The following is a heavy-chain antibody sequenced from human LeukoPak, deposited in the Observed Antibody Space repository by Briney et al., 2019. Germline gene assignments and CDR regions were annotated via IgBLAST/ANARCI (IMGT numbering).Heavy chain of an antibody. V-gene: IGHV1-69*05. Sequence: SVKVSCKASGDTFSSSAISWVRQAPGQGLEWMGGIIPIFGTANYAQKFQGRVTITTDESTSTAYMELSSLRSEDTAVYYCAREGSSGPCDYWGQGTLVTVSS. CDR1: GDTFSSSA. CDR2: IIPIFGTA. J-gene: IGHJ4*02. CDR3: AREGSSGPCDY. D-gene: IGHD6-6*01.